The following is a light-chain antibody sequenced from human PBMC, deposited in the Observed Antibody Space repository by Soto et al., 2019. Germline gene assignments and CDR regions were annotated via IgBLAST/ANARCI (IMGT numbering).Light chain of an antibody. Sequence: QAVVTQEPSLTVSPGGTVTLTCGSSTGPVTSGHYPYWFQQKPGQAPRTLIYDTTYKHSWTPARFSGSLLGGKAALTLSGARLEDEAGYYCLLPLGVAGGGVFGGGTKVTVL. CDR2: DTT. V-gene: IGLV7-46*01. CDR3: LLPLGVAGGGV. CDR1: TGPVTSGHY. J-gene: IGLJ2*01.